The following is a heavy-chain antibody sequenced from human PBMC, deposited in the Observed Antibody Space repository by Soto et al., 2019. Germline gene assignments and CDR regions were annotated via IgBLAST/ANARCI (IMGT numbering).Heavy chain of an antibody. V-gene: IGHV3-30*18. CDR1: GFTFSSYG. Sequence: GGSLRLSCAASGFTFSSYGMHWVRQAPGKGLEWVAVISYDGSNKYYADSVKGRFTISRDNSKNTLYLQMNSLRAEDTAVYYCAKGGSTEQLVRDYYGMDVWGQGTTVTVSS. CDR2: ISYDGSNK. J-gene: IGHJ6*02. CDR3: AKGGSTEQLVRDYYGMDV. D-gene: IGHD6-6*01.